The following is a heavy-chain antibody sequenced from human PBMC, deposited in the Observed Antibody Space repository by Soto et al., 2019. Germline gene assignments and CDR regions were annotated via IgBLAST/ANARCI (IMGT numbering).Heavy chain of an antibody. Sequence: QVQLVQCGAEVKKPGASVKVSCKASAGTFDTYSIMWVRQAPGQGLEWMGRTIPAIDLINYAQKFQGRFTITVDKSTTTVYMEMRSLRYEDTAIYYCARTGSFDYWGQGTLVTVSS. J-gene: IGHJ4*02. CDR2: TIPAIDLI. CDR3: ARTGSFDY. CDR1: AGTFDTYS. D-gene: IGHD3-10*01. V-gene: IGHV1-69*02.